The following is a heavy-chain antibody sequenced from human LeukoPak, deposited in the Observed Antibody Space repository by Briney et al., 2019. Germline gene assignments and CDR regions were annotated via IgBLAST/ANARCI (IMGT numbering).Heavy chain of an antibody. CDR3: ARLSGDAFDI. CDR2: ISSSSSYI. Sequence: EXVSSISSSSSYIYYADSVKGRFTISRDNAEKSLYVQMNSLRAEDTAVYYCARLSGDAFDIWGQGTMVSVSS. J-gene: IGHJ3*02. V-gene: IGHV3-21*01.